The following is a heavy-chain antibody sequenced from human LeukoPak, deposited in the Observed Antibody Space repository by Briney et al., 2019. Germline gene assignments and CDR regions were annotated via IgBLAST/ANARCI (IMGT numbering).Heavy chain of an antibody. D-gene: IGHD4-23*01. CDR1: GYTFTNYG. V-gene: IGHV1-18*01. CDR2: ISTYNGDT. Sequence: ASVKVSCKASGYTFTNYGISWVRQAPGQGLEWTGWISTYNGDTKYAENLQGRVTMTTDTSTSTANMELRSLRSDDTAVYYCAREGGWAYSDYGGIGYWGQGTLVTVSS. CDR3: AREGGWAYSDYGGIGY. J-gene: IGHJ4*02.